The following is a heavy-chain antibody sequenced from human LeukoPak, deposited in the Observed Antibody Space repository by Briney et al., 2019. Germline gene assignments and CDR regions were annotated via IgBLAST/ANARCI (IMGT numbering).Heavy chain of an antibody. CDR1: GGTFSSYA. CDR2: IIPILGIA. Sequence: GASVKVSCKASGGTFSSYAISWVRQAPGQGLEWMGRIIPILGIANYAQKLQGRVTMTTDTSTSTAYMELRSLRSDDTAVYYCARDRTVGAPFDYWGQGTLVTVSS. V-gene: IGHV1-69*04. CDR3: ARDRTVGAPFDY. D-gene: IGHD1-26*01. J-gene: IGHJ4*02.